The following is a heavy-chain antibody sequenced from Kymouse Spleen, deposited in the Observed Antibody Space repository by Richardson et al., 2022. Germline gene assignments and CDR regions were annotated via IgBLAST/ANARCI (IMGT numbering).Heavy chain of an antibody. D-gene: IGHD1-7*01. J-gene: IGHJ5*02. CDR2: ISYDGSNK. V-gene: IGHV3-30*18. Sequence: QVQLVESGGGVVQPGRSLRLSCAASGFTFSSYGMHWVRQAPGKGLEWVAVISYDGSNKYYADSVKGRFTISRDNSKNTLYLQMNSLRAEDTAVYYCAKDSGTTSRNWFDPWGQGTLVTVSS. CDR1: GFTFSSYG. CDR3: AKDSGTTSRNWFDP.